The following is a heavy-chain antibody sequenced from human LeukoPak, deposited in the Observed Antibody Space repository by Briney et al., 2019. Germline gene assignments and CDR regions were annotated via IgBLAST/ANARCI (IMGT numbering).Heavy chain of an antibody. CDR3: ARDVYDSSGPGYYYYGMDV. Sequence: ASVKVSCKASGGTFSSYAISWVRQAPGQGLEWMGWIIPILGIANYAQKFQGRVTITADKSTSTAYMELSSLRSEDTAVYYCARDVYDSSGPGYYYYGMDVWGQGTTVTVSS. D-gene: IGHD3-22*01. V-gene: IGHV1-69*10. CDR2: IIPILGIA. J-gene: IGHJ6*02. CDR1: GGTFSSYA.